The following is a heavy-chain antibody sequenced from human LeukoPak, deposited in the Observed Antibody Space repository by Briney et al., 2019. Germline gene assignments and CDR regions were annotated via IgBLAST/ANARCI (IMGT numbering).Heavy chain of an antibody. D-gene: IGHD4-17*01. CDR3: ARGRIHGDYAFDY. V-gene: IGHV4-39*01. CDR2: IYYSGST. CDR1: GGSISSSIYY. J-gene: IGHJ4*02. Sequence: SETLSLTCTVSGGSISSSIYYWGWIRQPPGKGLEWIGRIYYSGSTYYNPSLKSRVTISVDTSKNQFSLKLSSVTAADTAVYYCARGRIHGDYAFDYWGQGTLVTVSS.